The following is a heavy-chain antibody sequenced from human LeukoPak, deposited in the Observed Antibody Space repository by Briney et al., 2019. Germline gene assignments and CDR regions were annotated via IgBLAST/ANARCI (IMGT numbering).Heavy chain of an antibody. J-gene: IGHJ3*02. D-gene: IGHD3-10*01. CDR3: ARSLLIWFGELGGAFDI. Sequence: PSETLSLTCTVSGYSISSGYYWGWIRQPPGKGLEWIGNIYHSGSTYYNPSLKSRVTISVDTSKNQFSLKLSSVTAADTAVYYCARSLLIWFGELGGAFDIWGQGTMVTVSS. CDR2: IYHSGST. V-gene: IGHV4-38-2*02. CDR1: GYSISSGYY.